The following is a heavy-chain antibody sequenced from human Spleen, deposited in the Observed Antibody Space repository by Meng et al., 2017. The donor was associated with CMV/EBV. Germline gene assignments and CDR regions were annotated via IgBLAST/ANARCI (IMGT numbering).Heavy chain of an antibody. J-gene: IGHJ4*02. CDR2: IVVGSGNT. V-gene: IGHV1-58*01. Sequence: VKVSCKASGFTFTSSAVQWVRQARGQRLEWIGWIVVGSGNTNYAQKFQERVTITRDMSTSTAYMELSSLRSEDTAVYYCAREVELATGNYYFDYWGQGTLVTVSS. CDR3: AREVELATGNYYFDY. CDR1: GFTFTSSA. D-gene: IGHD5-24*01.